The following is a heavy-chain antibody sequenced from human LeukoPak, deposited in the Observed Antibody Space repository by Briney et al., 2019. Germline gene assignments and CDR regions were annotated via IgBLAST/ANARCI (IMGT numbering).Heavy chain of an antibody. CDR1: GFTFSSYA. J-gene: IGHJ4*02. CDR2: ISGSGGST. CDR3: ARDIRLGELSPDYFDY. Sequence: GGSLRLSCAASGFTFSSYAMSWVRQAPGKGLEWVSAISGSGGSTYYADSVKGRFTISRDNAKNSLYLQMNSLRAEDTAVYYCARDIRLGELSPDYFDYWGQGTLVTVSS. V-gene: IGHV3-23*01. D-gene: IGHD3-16*02.